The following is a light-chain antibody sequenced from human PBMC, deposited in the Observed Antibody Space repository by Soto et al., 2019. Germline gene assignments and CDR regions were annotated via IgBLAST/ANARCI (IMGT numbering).Light chain of an antibody. Sequence: EIVLTQSPATLSLSPGERATLSCRASQSVSSSLAWYQQKPGRAPRLLIYDASTRVTGIPARFSGSGSGTDFTLTISSLEPEDFAVYYCQQPSNWPLTFGGGTKVEIK. CDR3: QQPSNWPLT. V-gene: IGKV3-11*01. J-gene: IGKJ4*01. CDR1: QSVSSS. CDR2: DAS.